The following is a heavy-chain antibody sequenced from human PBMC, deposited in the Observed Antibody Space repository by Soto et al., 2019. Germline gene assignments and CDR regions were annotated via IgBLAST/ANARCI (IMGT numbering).Heavy chain of an antibody. CDR2: INHSGST. CDR3: ARGCRGGSCYSSRYYYYYYGMDV. Sequence: SETLSLTCAVSGYSISSSNWWGWIRQPPGKGLEWIGEINHSGSTNYNPSLKSRVTISVDTSKNQFSLKLSSVTAADTAVYYCARGCRGGSCYSSRYYYYYYGMDVWGQGTRSPSP. J-gene: IGHJ6*02. CDR1: GYSISSSNW. V-gene: IGHV4-28*03. D-gene: IGHD2-15*01.